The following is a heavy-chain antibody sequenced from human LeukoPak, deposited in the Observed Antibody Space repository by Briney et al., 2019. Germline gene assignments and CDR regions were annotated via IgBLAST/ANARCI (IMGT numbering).Heavy chain of an antibody. J-gene: IGHJ6*03. Sequence: GGSLRLSCAASGFTFSSYSMNWVRQAPGKGLEWVSSISSSSSYIYYADSVKGRFTISRDNAKNSLYLQMNSLRAEDTAVYYCARVMGLALDSYYYFYYYMDVWGKGTTVTVSS. D-gene: IGHD6-19*01. CDR3: ARVMGLALDSYYYFYYYMDV. V-gene: IGHV3-21*01. CDR1: GFTFSSYS. CDR2: ISSSSSYI.